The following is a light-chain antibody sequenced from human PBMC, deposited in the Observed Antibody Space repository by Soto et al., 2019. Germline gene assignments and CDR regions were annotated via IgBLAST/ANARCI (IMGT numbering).Light chain of an antibody. CDR2: AAS. CDR3: QQNHSNSAYT. CDR1: QNIRNY. J-gene: IGKJ2*01. Sequence: DIQMTQSPSSLSASVGDRVTITCRASQNIRNYLNLYQQRPGNTPNLLLYAASNLRSGVPSRFSSSGSGTLFTLTISSLQPEDFATDYCQQNHSNSAYTFGQGTSVDIK. V-gene: IGKV1-39*01.